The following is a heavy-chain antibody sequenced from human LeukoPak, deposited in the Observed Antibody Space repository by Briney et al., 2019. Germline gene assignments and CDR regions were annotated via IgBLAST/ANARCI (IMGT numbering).Heavy chain of an antibody. J-gene: IGHJ4*02. CDR2: ISTYNGNT. Sequence: ASVKVSCKASGYTFTSYGISWVRQAPGQGLEWMGWISTYNGNTNYAQKLRGRVSMTTDTSTSTAYMELRSLRSDDTAVYYCARSSLAVAGSVFDYWGQGTLVTVSS. V-gene: IGHV1-18*01. CDR1: GYTFTSYG. CDR3: ARSSLAVAGSVFDY. D-gene: IGHD6-19*01.